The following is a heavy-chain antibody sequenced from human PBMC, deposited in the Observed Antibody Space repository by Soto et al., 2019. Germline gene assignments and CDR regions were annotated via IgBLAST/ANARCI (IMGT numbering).Heavy chain of an antibody. V-gene: IGHV1-3*01. Sequence: ASVKVSCKASGYTFTSYAMHWVRQAPGQRLEWMGWINAGNGNTKYSQKFQGRVTITRDTSASTAYMELSSLRSEDTAVYYCARVGQQLVRVAFDIWGQGTMVTVSS. D-gene: IGHD6-13*01. CDR2: INAGNGNT. CDR3: ARVGQQLVRVAFDI. CDR1: GYTFTSYA. J-gene: IGHJ3*02.